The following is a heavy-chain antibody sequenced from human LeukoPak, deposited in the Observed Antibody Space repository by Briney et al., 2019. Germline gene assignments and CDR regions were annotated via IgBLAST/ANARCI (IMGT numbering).Heavy chain of an antibody. D-gene: IGHD3-10*01. V-gene: IGHV4-39*01. Sequence: SETLSLTCTVSGGSISSSSYYWGWIRQPPGKGLEWIGGIYYSGSTYYNPSLNSRVTISVDTSKNQYSLKLSSLTAPYTAVYYCARLGIIRGKDYWGQATLVTVSS. J-gene: IGHJ4*02. CDR3: ARLGIIRGKDY. CDR2: IYYSGST. CDR1: GGSISSSSYY.